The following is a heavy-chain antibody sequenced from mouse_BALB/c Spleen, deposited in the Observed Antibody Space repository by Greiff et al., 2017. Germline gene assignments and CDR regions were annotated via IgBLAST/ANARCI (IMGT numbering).Heavy chain of an antibody. CDR3: ARRSGNYGFAY. CDR2: ISSGGSYT. V-gene: IGHV5-6*02. CDR1: GFTFSSYG. J-gene: IGHJ3*01. D-gene: IGHD2-1*01. Sequence: EVNVVESGGDLVKPGGSLKLSCAASGFTFSSYGMSWVRQTPDKRLEWVATISSGGSYTYYPDSVKGRFTISRDNAKNTLYLQMSSLKSEDTAMYYCARRSGNYGFAYWGQGTLVTVSA.